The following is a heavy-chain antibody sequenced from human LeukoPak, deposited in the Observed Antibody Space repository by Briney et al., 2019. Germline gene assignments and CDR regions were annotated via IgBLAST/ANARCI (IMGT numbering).Heavy chain of an antibody. CDR3: ARVGYYYDSSGYYYDWFDP. Sequence: SETLSLTCTVSGGSISSYYWSWIRQPPGKGLEWIGYIYYSGSTYYNPSLKSRVTISVDTSKNQFSLKLSSVTAADTAVYYCARVGYYYDSSGYYYDWFDPWGQGTLVTVSS. J-gene: IGHJ5*02. D-gene: IGHD3-22*01. CDR1: GGSISSYY. V-gene: IGHV4-59*12. CDR2: IYYSGST.